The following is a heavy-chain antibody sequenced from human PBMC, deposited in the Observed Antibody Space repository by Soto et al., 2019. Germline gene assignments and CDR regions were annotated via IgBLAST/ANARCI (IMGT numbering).Heavy chain of an antibody. J-gene: IGHJ4*02. Sequence: PSETLSLTCTVSGGSISNYYWSWIRQPPGKGLEWIGYIYYSGSTNYNPSLKSRVTISVDTSKNQFSLKLSSVTAADTAVYYCARRYGRTLDYWGQGTLVTVSS. D-gene: IGHD4-17*01. CDR3: ARRYGRTLDY. V-gene: IGHV4-59*08. CDR1: GGSISNYY. CDR2: IYYSGST.